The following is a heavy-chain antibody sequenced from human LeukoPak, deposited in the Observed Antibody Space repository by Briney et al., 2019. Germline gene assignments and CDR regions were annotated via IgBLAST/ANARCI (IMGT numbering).Heavy chain of an antibody. CDR2: IYYSGKT. CDR3: AREVKQAASSDAFDI. V-gene: IGHV4-30-4*01. D-gene: IGHD6-13*01. J-gene: IGHJ3*02. Sequence: PSETLSLTGTVSGDSITSDNYFWSWVRQPPGKGLEWIGYIYYSGKTYYNPSLESRLIISVDTSKNQFSLRLNSVTAADTAVYFCAREVKQAASSDAFDIWGQGTLVTVSS. CDR1: GDSITSDNYF.